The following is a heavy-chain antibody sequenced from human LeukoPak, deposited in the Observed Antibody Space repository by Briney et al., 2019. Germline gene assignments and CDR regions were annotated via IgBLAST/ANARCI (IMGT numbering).Heavy chain of an antibody. Sequence: ASVKVSCKASGYTFTSYGISWVRQAPGQGLEWMGWISAYNGNTNYAQKLQGRVTMTTDTSTSTAYMELSRLRSDDTAVYYCARIDKIAAALDYWGQGTLVTVSS. CDR1: GYTFTSYG. V-gene: IGHV1-18*01. CDR3: ARIDKIAAALDY. J-gene: IGHJ4*02. CDR2: ISAYNGNT. D-gene: IGHD6-13*01.